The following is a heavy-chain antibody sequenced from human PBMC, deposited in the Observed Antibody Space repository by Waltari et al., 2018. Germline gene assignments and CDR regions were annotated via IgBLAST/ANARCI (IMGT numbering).Heavy chain of an antibody. CDR1: GYTFTSYA. J-gene: IGHJ3*02. CDR3: AKETYYYDSRGYYAFDI. Sequence: QVQLVQSGTEVKRPGASVKVSCKASGYTFTSYAMHWVRQAPGQRLEWMGWINAGSGNTKYSQTFQGRVTITRDTSATTAYMELSSLRSEDTAVYYCAKETYYYDSRGYYAFDIWGQGTMVTVSS. CDR2: INAGSGNT. D-gene: IGHD3-22*01. V-gene: IGHV1-3*01.